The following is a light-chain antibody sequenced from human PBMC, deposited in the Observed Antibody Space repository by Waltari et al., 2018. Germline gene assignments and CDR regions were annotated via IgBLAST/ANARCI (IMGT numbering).Light chain of an antibody. CDR3: QSYDNSLSGWV. J-gene: IGLJ2*01. CDR2: GNS. Sequence: QSVLTQPPSVSGAPGQRVTISCTGSSSNIGAGYDVHWYQQLPGTAPRLLISGNSNRPSGVPDRFSGSKSGPSASLAITGLQAEDEADYYCQSYDNSLSGWVFGGGTKLTVL. V-gene: IGLV1-40*01. CDR1: SSNIGAGYD.